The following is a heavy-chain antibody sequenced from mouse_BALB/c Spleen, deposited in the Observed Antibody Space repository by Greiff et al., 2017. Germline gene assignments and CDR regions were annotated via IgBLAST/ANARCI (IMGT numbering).Heavy chain of an antibody. Sequence: EVKLVESGGGLVQPGGSRKLSCAASGFTFSSFGMHWVRQAPEKGLEWVAYISSGSGTIYYADTVKGRFTIARDNPKNTLFLEMTRLRSEDTAMYYCARGYYGSSSRYAMDYWGQGTSVTVSS. CDR3: ARGYYGSSSRYAMDY. D-gene: IGHD1-1*01. V-gene: IGHV5-17*02. CDR1: GFTFSSFG. J-gene: IGHJ4*01. CDR2: ISSGSGTI.